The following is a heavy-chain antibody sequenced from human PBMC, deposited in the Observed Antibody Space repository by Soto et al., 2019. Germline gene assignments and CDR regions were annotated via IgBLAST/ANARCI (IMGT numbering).Heavy chain of an antibody. D-gene: IGHD1-1*01. CDR1: GFAFGDSW. CDR3: AKYFSGTPGNSAP. CDR2: IKHDGSAK. J-gene: IGHJ5*02. V-gene: IGHV3-7*01. Sequence: PGGSLRLSCVASGFAFGDSWMSWVRQAPGKVLEWVAHIKHDGSAKSYVDSVKGRFSISRDNAKNSIYLQMNSLRVEDTAVYYCAKYFSGTPGNSAPGGGGPLVPVSS.